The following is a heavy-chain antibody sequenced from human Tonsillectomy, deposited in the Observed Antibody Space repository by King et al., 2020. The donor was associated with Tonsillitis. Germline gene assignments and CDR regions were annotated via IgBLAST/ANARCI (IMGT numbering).Heavy chain of an antibody. CDR1: GFTFSSYA. V-gene: IGHV3-30-3*01. Sequence: VQLVESGGGVVQPGRSLRLSCAASGFTFSSYAMHWVRQAPGKGLEWVAVISYDGSNKYYADSVKGRFTISRDNSKNTLYRQMNSLRAEDTAGYYCARDDACDYWGQGTLVTVSS. CDR3: ARDDACDY. CDR2: ISYDGSNK. D-gene: IGHD2-2*01. J-gene: IGHJ4*02.